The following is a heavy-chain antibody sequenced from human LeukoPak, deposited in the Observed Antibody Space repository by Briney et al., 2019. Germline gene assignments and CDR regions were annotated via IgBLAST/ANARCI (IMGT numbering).Heavy chain of an antibody. CDR3: ARDSCSGGSCYSGYVLDY. V-gene: IGHV1-18*01. CDR1: GYTFTSYG. J-gene: IGHJ4*02. D-gene: IGHD2-15*01. Sequence: ASVKVSCKASGYTFTSYGISWVRQAPGQGLEWLGWISAYNANTNYAQNLQGRVTMTTDTSTSTAYMELRSLRSEDTAVYYCARDSCSGGSCYSGYVLDYWGQGTLVTVSS. CDR2: ISAYNANT.